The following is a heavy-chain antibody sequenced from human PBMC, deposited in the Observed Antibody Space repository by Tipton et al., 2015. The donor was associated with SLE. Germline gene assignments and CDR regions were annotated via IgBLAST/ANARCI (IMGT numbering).Heavy chain of an antibody. CDR3: ASARDYYYMDV. CDR2: IYYSGST. Sequence: TLSLTCTVSGGSIGSYYWSWIRQPPGKGLEWIGYIYYSGSTNYNPSLKSRVTISVDTSKNQFSLKLSSVTAADTAVYYCASARDYYYMDVLGKGTTVTVSS. CDR1: GGSIGSYY. V-gene: IGHV4-59*01. J-gene: IGHJ6*03.